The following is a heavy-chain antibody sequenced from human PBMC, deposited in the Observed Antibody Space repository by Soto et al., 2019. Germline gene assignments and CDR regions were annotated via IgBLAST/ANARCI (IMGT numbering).Heavy chain of an antibody. CDR2: IYYSGST. CDR3: ANLRYDWFDP. V-gene: IGHV4-31*03. J-gene: IGHJ5*02. D-gene: IGHD4-17*01. Sequence: SETLSLTCTVSGGSISSGGYYWSWIRQHPGKGLEWIGYIYYSGSTYYNPSLKSRVTISVDTSKNQFSLKLSSVTAADTAVYYCANLRYDWFDPWGQGTLVTVSS. CDR1: GGSISSGGYY.